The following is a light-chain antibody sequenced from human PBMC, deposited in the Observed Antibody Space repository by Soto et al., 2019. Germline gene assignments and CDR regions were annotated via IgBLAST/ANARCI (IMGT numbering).Light chain of an antibody. V-gene: IGLV2-8*01. CDR1: SSDVGYYTY. CDR2: EVT. CDR3: SSYANSISVL. Sequence: QSALTQPPSASGSPGQSVTISCTGTSSDVGYYTYVSWYQQHPGKAPKLIIYEVTKRPSGVPDRFSGSKSDNTASLTVSGLQAEDEADYYCSSYANSISVLFGGGTKVTVL. J-gene: IGLJ3*02.